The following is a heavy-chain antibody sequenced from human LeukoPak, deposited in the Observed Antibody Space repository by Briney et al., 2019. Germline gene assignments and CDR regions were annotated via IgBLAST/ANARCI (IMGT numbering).Heavy chain of an antibody. D-gene: IGHD3-10*01. J-gene: IGHJ4*02. CDR2: IYYSGST. CDR3: ARQADLYGPVDY. V-gene: IGHV4-59*08. Sequence: SETLSLTCTVPSGSISSYYWSWIRQPPGKGLEWIGYIYYSGSTNYNPSLKSRVIISLDMSKNQFSLKLNSVTAADTAVYYCARQADLYGPVDYWGQGTLVTVSS. CDR1: SGSISSYY.